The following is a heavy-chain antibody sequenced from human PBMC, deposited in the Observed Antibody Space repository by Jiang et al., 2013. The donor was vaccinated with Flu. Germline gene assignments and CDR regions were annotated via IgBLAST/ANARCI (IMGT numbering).Heavy chain of an antibody. CDR3: ARTMTTVTTPFDP. J-gene: IGHJ5*02. D-gene: IGHD4-17*01. Sequence: QGRVTITRDTSASTAYMELSSLRSEDTAVYYCARTMTTVTTPFDPWGQGTLVTVSS. V-gene: IGHV1-3*01.